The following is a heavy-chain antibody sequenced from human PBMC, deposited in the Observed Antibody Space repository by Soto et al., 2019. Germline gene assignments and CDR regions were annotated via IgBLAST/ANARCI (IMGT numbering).Heavy chain of an antibody. D-gene: IGHD2-15*01. V-gene: IGHV3-66*01. CDR3: ARDDDLCDGGRCYGVPLDV. CDR1: GFTPSNNS. CDR2: IQSGGLT. J-gene: IGHJ6*04. Sequence: GGPLRLSYPGSGFTPSNNSMSCVRPAPEKALEWVSLIQSGGLTYYADSVKGRFTISRDTSENTVHLQMDSLRAEDTAVYYCARDDDLCDGGRCYGVPLDVWGKETTVTVSS.